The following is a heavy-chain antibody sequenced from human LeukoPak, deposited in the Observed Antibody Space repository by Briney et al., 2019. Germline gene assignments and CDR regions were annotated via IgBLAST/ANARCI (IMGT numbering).Heavy chain of an antibody. CDR3: AKVSAEYSSSSDYMDV. Sequence: GGSLRLSCAASGFTFSNHWMSWVRQAPGKGLEWVSAISGSGGSTYYADSVKGRFTISRDNSKNTLYLQMNSLRAEDTAVYYCAKVSAEYSSSSDYMDVWGKGTTVTVSS. CDR1: GFTFSNHW. V-gene: IGHV3-23*01. CDR2: ISGSGGST. D-gene: IGHD6-6*01. J-gene: IGHJ6*03.